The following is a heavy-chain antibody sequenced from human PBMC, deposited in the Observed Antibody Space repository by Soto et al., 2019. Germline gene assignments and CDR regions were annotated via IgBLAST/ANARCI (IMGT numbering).Heavy chain of an antibody. J-gene: IGHJ6*02. CDR1: GDTRTDFS. Sequence: ASVKVSCKASGDTRTDFSMHWVRQAPGQRPEWMGWLSVGNGDTKYSQKFQGRVTITRDTSARTTYMELSNLRSEDTAVYYCATSEGDCGGGSCYNYFYYYGMDVWGQGTTVTVSS. CDR3: ATSEGDCGGGSCYNYFYYYGMDV. V-gene: IGHV1-3*01. CDR2: LSVGNGDT. D-gene: IGHD2-15*01.